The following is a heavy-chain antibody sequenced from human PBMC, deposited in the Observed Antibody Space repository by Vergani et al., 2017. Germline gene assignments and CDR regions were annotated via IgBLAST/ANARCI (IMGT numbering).Heavy chain of an antibody. D-gene: IGHD6-19*01. Sequence: QVQLQESGPGLVKPSETLSLTCTVSGGSISSYYWSWIRQPPGKGLEWIGYIYYSGSTNYNPSLKSRVTISVDTSKNQFSLKLSSVIAADTAVYYCARVERSGWSRGDAFDIWGQGTMVTVSS. CDR1: GGSISSYY. CDR3: ARVERSGWSRGDAFDI. V-gene: IGHV4-59*01. J-gene: IGHJ3*02. CDR2: IYYSGST.